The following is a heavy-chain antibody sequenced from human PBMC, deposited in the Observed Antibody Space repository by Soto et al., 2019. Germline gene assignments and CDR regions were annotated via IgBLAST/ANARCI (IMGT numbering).Heavy chain of an antibody. CDR3: VRGAEFWTGSSFSKGHYSGLDV. J-gene: IGHJ6*02. V-gene: IGHV3-30-3*01. CDR1: GFTFSNYA. D-gene: IGHD3-3*01. CDR2: ISYDGDNK. Sequence: GGSLRLSCAASGFTFSNYAMHWVRQAPGKGLEWVAVISYDGDNKYYPDSVKGRFTISRDNSQNTLYLQMDNLRAEDTTVYYCVRGAEFWTGSSFSKGHYSGLDVWGQGTTVTVSS.